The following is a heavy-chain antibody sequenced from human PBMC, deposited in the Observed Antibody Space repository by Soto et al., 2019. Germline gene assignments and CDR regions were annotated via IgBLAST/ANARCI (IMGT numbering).Heavy chain of an antibody. Sequence: QLQLQESGSGLVKPSQTLSLTCAVSGGSISSGGYSWYWIRQPPGKGLEWIGYIYHSGSTYYNPSLKSRVTIAVDRSKNQFSLKLSSVTAADTAVYYCARGQTTGTTLDYWGQGTLVTVSS. V-gene: IGHV4-30-2*01. CDR1: GGSISSGGYS. CDR3: ARGQTTGTTLDY. D-gene: IGHD4-17*01. CDR2: IYHSGST. J-gene: IGHJ4*02.